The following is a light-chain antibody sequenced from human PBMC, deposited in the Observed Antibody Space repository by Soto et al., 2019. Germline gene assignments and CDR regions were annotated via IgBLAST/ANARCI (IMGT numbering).Light chain of an antibody. Sequence: QSALTQPPSASGSLGQSVTISCTGTSSDVGGYNYVSWHQQHPGKAPKLMIYEVTNRPSGVPDRFSGSKSGNTASLTVSGGQAADDDAYYCSCFEAGGSPVLFGGGTKLTVL. CDR2: EVT. CDR1: SSDVGGYNY. J-gene: IGLJ2*01. CDR3: SCFEAGGSPVL. V-gene: IGLV2-8*01.